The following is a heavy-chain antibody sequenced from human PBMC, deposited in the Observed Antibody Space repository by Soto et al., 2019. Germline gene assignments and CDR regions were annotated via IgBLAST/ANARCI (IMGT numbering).Heavy chain of an antibody. CDR2: IWYDGSNK. CDR1: GFTFSSYG. V-gene: IGHV3-33*01. Sequence: QVQLVASGGGVVQPGRSLRLSCAASGFTFSSYGMHWVRQAPGKGLEWVAVIWYDGSNKYYADSVKGRFTISRDNFKNTLYLQMNSLRAEDTAVYYCARDIGDCSGGSCYSPGYYYYGMDVWGQGTTVTVSS. J-gene: IGHJ6*02. CDR3: ARDIGDCSGGSCYSPGYYYYGMDV. D-gene: IGHD2-15*01.